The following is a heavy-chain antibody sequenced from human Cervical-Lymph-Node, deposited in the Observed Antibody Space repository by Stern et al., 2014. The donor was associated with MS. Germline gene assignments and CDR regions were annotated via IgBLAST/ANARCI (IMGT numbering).Heavy chain of an antibody. J-gene: IGHJ2*01. Sequence: VQLVESGAEVKKPGASVKVSCKASGYTFTTYSMHWVRQAPGHVLEWMGIINPSGDSISYAQRFQGRGTLTRETSTSTVYIVLSSLRSEDTAVYYCATGGAAPRYFDLWGRGTLVTVST. V-gene: IGHV1-46*01. CDR2: INPSGDSI. CDR3: ATGGAAPRYFDL. CDR1: GYTFTTYS. D-gene: IGHD3-10*01.